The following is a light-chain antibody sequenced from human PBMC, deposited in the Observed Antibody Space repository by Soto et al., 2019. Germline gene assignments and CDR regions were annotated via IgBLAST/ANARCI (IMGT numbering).Light chain of an antibody. CDR3: QQRSDWPPSLT. J-gene: IGKJ4*01. CDR1: QSVSSY. CDR2: GAS. V-gene: IGKV3-11*01. Sequence: EIVLTQSPATLSLSPGERATLSCRASQSVSSYLTWYQQKPGQAPRLLIYGASNRATGIPARFSGSGSGTDFTLTISSLEPEDFEVYYCQQRSDWPPSLTFGGGTRVEI.